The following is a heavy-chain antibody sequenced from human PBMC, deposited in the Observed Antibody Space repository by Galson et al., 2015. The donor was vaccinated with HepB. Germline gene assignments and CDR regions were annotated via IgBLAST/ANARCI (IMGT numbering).Heavy chain of an antibody. J-gene: IGHJ2*01. CDR1: GGTFSSYA. V-gene: IGHV1-18*01. CDR3: ARDVLAVAVGYFDL. CDR2: ISAYNGNT. D-gene: IGHD6-19*01. Sequence: SVKVSCKASGGTFSSYAISWVRQAPGQGLEWMGWISAYNGNTNYAQKLQGRVTMTTDTSTSTAYMELRSLRSDDTAVYYCARDVLAVAVGYFDLWGRGTLVTVSS.